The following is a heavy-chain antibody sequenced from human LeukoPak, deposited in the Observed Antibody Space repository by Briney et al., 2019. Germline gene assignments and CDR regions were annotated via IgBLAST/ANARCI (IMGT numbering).Heavy chain of an antibody. Sequence: GASVKVSCKASGGTFSSYAISWVRQAPGQGLEWMGGIIPIFGTANYAQKFQGRVTITADESTSTAYMELSSLRSEDTAVYYCANRRPSGSSWSYYYYMDVWGKGTTVTVSS. CDR1: GGTFSSYA. V-gene: IGHV1-69*01. CDR3: ANRRPSGSSWSYYYYMDV. J-gene: IGHJ6*03. D-gene: IGHD6-13*01. CDR2: IIPIFGTA.